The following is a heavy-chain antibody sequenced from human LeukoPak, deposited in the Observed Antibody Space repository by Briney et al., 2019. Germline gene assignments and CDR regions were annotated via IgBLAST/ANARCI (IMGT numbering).Heavy chain of an antibody. J-gene: IGHJ4*02. CDR3: ARGYDSSGYYY. D-gene: IGHD3-22*01. CDR1: GGSISSYY. V-gene: IGHV4-59*01. Sequence: SETLSLTCTVSGGSISSYYWSWIRQPPGKGLEWIGYIYYSGSTNYDPSLKSRVTISVDTSKNQFCLKLSSVTAADTAVYYCARGYDSSGYYYWGQGTLVTVSS. CDR2: IYYSGST.